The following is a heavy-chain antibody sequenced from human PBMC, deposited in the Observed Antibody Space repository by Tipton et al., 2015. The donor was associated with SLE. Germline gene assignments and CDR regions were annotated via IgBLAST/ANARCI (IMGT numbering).Heavy chain of an antibody. CDR1: GFTFSNYA. D-gene: IGHD3-22*01. CDR3: TKVTTMMVRLIDY. J-gene: IGHJ4*02. Sequence: SLRLSCAASGFTFSNYAMNWVRQAPGKGLEWVSIIYSGGGTSYADSVKGRFTISRDNSKNTLYLQMNSLKTQDTAVYYCTKVTTMMVRLIDYWGQGTLVTVSA. CDR2: IIYSGGGT. V-gene: IGHV3-23*03.